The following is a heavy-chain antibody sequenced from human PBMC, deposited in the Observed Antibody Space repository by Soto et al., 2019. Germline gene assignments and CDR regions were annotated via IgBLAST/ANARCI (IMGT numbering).Heavy chain of an antibody. V-gene: IGHV5-51*01. Sequence: SLKIGCQRCGHRFITYWIGWVRTKPGKGLEWMGIIDPGDSDTRYSPAFQGQVTISADKSISSAYLQWSSLKASDSAMYYCARRLGYSSGPIDYWRQGSLVTVSS. D-gene: IGHD2-15*01. CDR2: IDPGDSDT. CDR1: GHRFITYW. J-gene: IGHJ4*02. CDR3: ARRLGYSSGPIDY.